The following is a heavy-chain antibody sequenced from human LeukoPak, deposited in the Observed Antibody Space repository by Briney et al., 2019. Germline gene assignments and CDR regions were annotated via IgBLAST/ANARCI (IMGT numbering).Heavy chain of an antibody. J-gene: IGHJ4*02. CDR1: GGSISSSNW. V-gene: IGHV4-4*02. CDR2: IYHSGST. CDR3: ARRTTVTIPFGY. Sequence: RTSETLSLTCAVSGGSISSSNWWSWVRQPPGKGLEWIGEIYHSGSTNYNPSLKSRVTISVDTSKNQFSLKLSSVTAADTAVYYCARRTTVTIPFGYWGQGTLVTVSS. D-gene: IGHD4-11*01.